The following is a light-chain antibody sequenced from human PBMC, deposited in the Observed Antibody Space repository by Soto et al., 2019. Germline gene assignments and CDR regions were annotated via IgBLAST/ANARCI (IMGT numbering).Light chain of an antibody. CDR2: GTS. CDR3: QLRYRSPLH. J-gene: IGKJ3*01. V-gene: IGKV1-39*01. Sequence: DSPMTQSPLSLSASVGESVTITCRASQNMTTCLNWYQQKPGKPPRLLIFGTSNLQSGVPSRFRGSLSETDFSLSISGLQPYDFATYSCQLRYRSPLHFGPGT. CDR1: QNMTTC.